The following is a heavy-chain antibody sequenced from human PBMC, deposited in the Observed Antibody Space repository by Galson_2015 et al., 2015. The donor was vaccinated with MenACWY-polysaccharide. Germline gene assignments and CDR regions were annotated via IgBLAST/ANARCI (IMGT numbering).Heavy chain of an antibody. D-gene: IGHD3-22*01. V-gene: IGHV1-8*01. J-gene: IGHJ5*02. CDR1: GYSFSSYD. CDR3: ARGGKYYYDSSGYLNWFDP. CDR2: MNPNSGNT. Sequence: SVKVSCKASGYSFSSYDINWVRQTTGQGLEWMGWMNPNSGNTGYAQKFQGRVTMTRNTSISIAYMELSSLRSEDTAVYYCARGGKYYYDSSGYLNWFDPWGRGTL.